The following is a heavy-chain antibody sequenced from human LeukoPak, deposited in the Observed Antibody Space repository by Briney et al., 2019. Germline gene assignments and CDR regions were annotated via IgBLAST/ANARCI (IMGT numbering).Heavy chain of an antibody. Sequence: ASVKVSCKASGYTFTSYYMHWVRQAPGQGLEWMGIINPSGGSTSYAQKFQGRVTMTRDMSTSTVYMELSSLRSEDTAVYYCARHSQYNGGATFFDYWGQGTLVTVSS. CDR1: GYTFTSYY. CDR3: ARHSQYNGGATFFDY. J-gene: IGHJ4*02. D-gene: IGHD1-26*01. CDR2: INPSGGST. V-gene: IGHV1-46*01.